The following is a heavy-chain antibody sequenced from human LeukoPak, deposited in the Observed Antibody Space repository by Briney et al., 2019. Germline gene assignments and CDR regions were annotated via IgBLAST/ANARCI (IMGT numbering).Heavy chain of an antibody. J-gene: IGHJ4*02. CDR2: ISGSGGST. D-gene: IGHD2-2*01. CDR3: AKDQADCSSTSCYERGFDY. Sequence: GGSLRLSCAASGFTFSNYGMSWVRQAPGKGLKWVSAISGSGGSTYYADSVKGRFTISRDNSKNTLYLQMNSLRAEDTAVYYCAKDQADCSSTSCYERGFDYWGQGTLVTVSS. V-gene: IGHV3-23*01. CDR1: GFTFSNYG.